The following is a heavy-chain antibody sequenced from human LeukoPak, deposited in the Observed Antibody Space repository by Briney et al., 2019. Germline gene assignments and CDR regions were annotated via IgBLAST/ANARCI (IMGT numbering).Heavy chain of an antibody. V-gene: IGHV1-18*01. D-gene: IGHD6-13*01. J-gene: IGHJ6*03. Sequence: ASVKVSCKASGYTFTSYGITWVRQAPGQGLEWTGWISAYNGNTKYAQMVQGRVTMTTDTSTSTAYMELRSLRSDDTAVYYCARGGGAAADYSYYYMDVWGKGTTVTVSS. CDR3: ARGGGAAADYSYYYMDV. CDR2: ISAYNGNT. CDR1: GYTFTSYG.